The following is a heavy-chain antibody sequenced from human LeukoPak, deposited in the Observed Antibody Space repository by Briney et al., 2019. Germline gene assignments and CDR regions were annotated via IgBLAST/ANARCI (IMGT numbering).Heavy chain of an antibody. CDR2: ISYDGSNK. J-gene: IGHJ4*02. CDR3: AKGIIIYSSGWYGPFDY. D-gene: IGHD6-19*01. CDR1: GFTFSSYG. Sequence: GGSLRLSCAASGFTFSSYGMHWVRQAPGKGLEWVAVISYDGSNKYYADSVKDRFTISRDNSKNTLYLQMNSLRAEDTAVYYCAKGIIIYSSGWYGPFDYWGQGTLVTVSS. V-gene: IGHV3-30*18.